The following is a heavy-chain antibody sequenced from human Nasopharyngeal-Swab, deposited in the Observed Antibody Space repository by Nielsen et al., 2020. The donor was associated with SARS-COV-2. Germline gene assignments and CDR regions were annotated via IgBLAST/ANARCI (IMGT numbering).Heavy chain of an antibody. CDR1: GFTFSSYA. D-gene: IGHD3-10*01. V-gene: IGHV3-23*01. CDR2: ISGSGGST. J-gene: IGHJ4*02. CDR3: AKDRPYYGSGSAV. Sequence: GESLKISCAASGFTFSSYAMSWVRQAPGKGLEWVSAISGSGGSTYYADSVKDRFTISRDNSKNTLYLQMNSLRAEDTAVYYCAKDRPYYGSGSAVWGQGTLVTVSS.